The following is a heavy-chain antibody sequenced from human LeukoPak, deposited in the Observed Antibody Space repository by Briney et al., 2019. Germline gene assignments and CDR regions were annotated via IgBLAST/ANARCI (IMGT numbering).Heavy chain of an antibody. CDR3: ARGRVGMIVVPAGFDY. CDR1: GFTFSSCA. V-gene: IGHV3-30-3*01. D-gene: IGHD3-22*01. CDR2: ISYDGSNK. Sequence: PGGSLRLSCAASGFTFSSCAMHWVRQAPGKGLEWVAVISYDGSNKYYADSVKGRFTISRDNSKNTLYLQMNSLRAEDTAVYYCARGRVGMIVVPAGFDYWGQGTLVTVSS. J-gene: IGHJ4*02.